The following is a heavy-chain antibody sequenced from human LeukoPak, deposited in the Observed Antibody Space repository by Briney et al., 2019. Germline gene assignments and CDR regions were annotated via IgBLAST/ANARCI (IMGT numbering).Heavy chain of an antibody. D-gene: IGHD7-27*01. CDR2: INSDGGNT. CDR3: ARGDPLGNY. V-gene: IGHV3-74*01. J-gene: IGHJ4*02. Sequence: GGSLKLSCSASGFTFRTSWMHWVRQGPGKGLLWVAHINSDGGNTAYADSVKGRFTISRDNAKSTLYLQMNSLRSEDTAVYYCARGDPLGNYWGQGTLVTVSS. CDR1: GFTFRTSW.